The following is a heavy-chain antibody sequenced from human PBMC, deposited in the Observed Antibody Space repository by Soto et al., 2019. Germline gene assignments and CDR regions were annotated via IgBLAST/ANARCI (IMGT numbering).Heavy chain of an antibody. CDR1: GGSISSYY. CDR3: ARAEGASVNDY. V-gene: IGHV4-59*08. Sequence: PSETLSLTCTVSGGSISSYYWSWIRQPPGKGLEWIGYIYYSGSTYYNPPLKSRVTISVDTSKNQFSLKLSSVTAADTAVYYCARAEGASVNDYWGQGTLVTGSS. D-gene: IGHD1-26*01. J-gene: IGHJ4*02. CDR2: IYYSGST.